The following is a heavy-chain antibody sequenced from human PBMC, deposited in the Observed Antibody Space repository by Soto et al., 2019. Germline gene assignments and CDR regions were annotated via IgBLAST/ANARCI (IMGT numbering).Heavy chain of an antibody. V-gene: IGHV1-69*01. CDR3: ARDDDSSGYPY. CDR2: IIPIFGTA. Sequence: QVPLVQSGAEVKKPGSSVKVSCKASGGTFSSYAISWVRQAPGRGLEWMGGIIPIFGTANYAQKFRGRVTITADESTSTAYMELSSLRSEDTAVYYCARDDDSSGYPYWGQGTLVTVSS. D-gene: IGHD3-22*01. CDR1: GGTFSSYA. J-gene: IGHJ4*02.